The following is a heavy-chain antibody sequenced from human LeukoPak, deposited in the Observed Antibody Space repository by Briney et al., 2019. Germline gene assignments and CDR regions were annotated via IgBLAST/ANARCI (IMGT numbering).Heavy chain of an antibody. CDR2: IGGSGGST. CDR1: GFTFSSYA. Sequence: GGSLRLSCAASGFTFSSYAMSWVRQAPGKGLEWVSAIGGSGGSTYYADSVKGRFTISRDNSKNTLYLQMNSLRAEGTAVYYCAKPAGYCSSTTCFKFDYWGQGTLVTVSS. J-gene: IGHJ4*02. V-gene: IGHV3-23*01. D-gene: IGHD2-2*01. CDR3: AKPAGYCSSTTCFKFDY.